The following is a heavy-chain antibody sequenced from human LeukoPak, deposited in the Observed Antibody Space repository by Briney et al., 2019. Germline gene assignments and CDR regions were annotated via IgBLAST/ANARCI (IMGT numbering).Heavy chain of an antibody. D-gene: IGHD1-1*01. CDR3: TRDRGAYNLYDY. Sequence: GGSLRLSCTASGFTYGDYAMSWIRQAPGKGLEWVGFIRSKAYGETADYAASVKGRFTISRDDSKAIAYLQMNSLKTEDTAVYHCTRDRGAYNLYDYWGQGTLVTVSS. CDR1: GFTYGDYA. V-gene: IGHV3-49*03. CDR2: IRSKAYGETA. J-gene: IGHJ4*02.